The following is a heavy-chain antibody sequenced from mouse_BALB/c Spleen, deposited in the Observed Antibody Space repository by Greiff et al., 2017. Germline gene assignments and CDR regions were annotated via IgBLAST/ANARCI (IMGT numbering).Heavy chain of an antibody. J-gene: IGHJ4*01. CDR3: ARERAMAMDY. CDR1: GFTFSSYA. CDR2: ISSGGSYT. D-gene: IGHD3-3*01. V-gene: IGHV5-9-4*01. Sequence: EVMLVESGGGLVKPGGSLKLSCAASGFTFSSYAMSWVRQSPEKRLEWVAEISSGGSYTYYPDTVTGRFTISRDNAKNTLYLEMSSLRSEDTAMYYCARERAMAMDYWGQGTSVTVSS.